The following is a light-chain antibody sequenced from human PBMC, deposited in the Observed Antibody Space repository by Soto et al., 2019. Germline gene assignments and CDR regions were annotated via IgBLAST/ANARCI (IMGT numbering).Light chain of an antibody. V-gene: IGLV2-23*02. J-gene: IGLJ1*01. CDR1: SSDVGSYNL. CDR3: CSYAGSSTV. CDR2: EVS. Sequence: QSVLTQPASVSGSPGQSITISCTGTSSDVGSYNLVSWYQQHPGKAPKLMICEVSKRPSVVSNRFSGSKSVNTASLTISGLHAEDEADYYCCSYAGSSTVFVPGTKLTVL.